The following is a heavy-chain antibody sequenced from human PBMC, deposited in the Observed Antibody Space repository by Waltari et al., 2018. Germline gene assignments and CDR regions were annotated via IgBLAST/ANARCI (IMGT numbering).Heavy chain of an antibody. J-gene: IGHJ6*02. V-gene: IGHV4-30-4*01. Sequence: QVQLQESGPGLVKPSQTLSLTCTVSGGSISSGDYYWSWIRQPPGKGLEWIGYIDYSGSTYYNPSLKSRVTISVDTSKNQFSLKLSSVTAADTAVYYCARDSTHRGYYYYGMDVWGQGTTVTVSS. CDR2: IDYSGST. D-gene: IGHD2-2*01. CDR1: GGSISSGDYY. CDR3: ARDSTHRGYYYYGMDV.